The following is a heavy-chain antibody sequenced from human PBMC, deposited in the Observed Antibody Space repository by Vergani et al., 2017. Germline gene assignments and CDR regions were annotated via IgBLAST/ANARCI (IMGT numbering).Heavy chain of an antibody. CDR2: IYYSGST. CDR1: GGSISSSSYY. V-gene: IGHV4-39*07. CDR3: ARETYGDYDGDVDY. J-gene: IGHJ4*02. D-gene: IGHD4-17*01. Sequence: QLQLQESGPGLVKPSETLSLTCTVSGGSISSSSYYWGWIRQPPGKGLEWIGSIYYSGSTYYNPSLKSRVTISVDTSKNQFSLKLSSVTAADTAVYYCARETYGDYDGDVDYWGQGTLVTVSS.